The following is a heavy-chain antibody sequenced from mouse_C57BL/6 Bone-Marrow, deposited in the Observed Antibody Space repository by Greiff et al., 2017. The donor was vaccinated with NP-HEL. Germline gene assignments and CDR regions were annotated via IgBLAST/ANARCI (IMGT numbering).Heavy chain of an antibody. V-gene: IGHV5-12*01. CDR3: ARSPFYYDYGGLYYYAMDY. Sequence: EVKLVESGGGLVQPGGSLKLSCAASGFTFSDYYMYWVRQTPEKRLEWVAYISNGGGSTYYPDTVKGRFTISRDNAKNTLYLQMSRLKSEDTAMYYCARSPFYYDYGGLYYYAMDYWGQGTSVTVSS. CDR1: GFTFSDYY. CDR2: ISNGGGST. D-gene: IGHD2-4*01. J-gene: IGHJ4*01.